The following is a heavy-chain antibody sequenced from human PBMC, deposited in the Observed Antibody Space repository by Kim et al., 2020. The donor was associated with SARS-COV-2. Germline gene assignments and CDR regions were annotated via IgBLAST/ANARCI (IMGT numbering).Heavy chain of an antibody. V-gene: IGHV3-23*01. CDR3: ARLLRYYYYDMDV. Sequence: YADSVKCRFTISRDNSKNTLYLQMNSLRAEDTAVYYCARLLRYYYYDMDVWGQGTTVTVSS. D-gene: IGHD3-10*01. J-gene: IGHJ6*02.